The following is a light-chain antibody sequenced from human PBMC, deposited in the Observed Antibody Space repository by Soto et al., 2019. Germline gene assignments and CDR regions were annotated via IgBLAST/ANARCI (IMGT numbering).Light chain of an antibody. CDR3: CSDAGTSTYV. Sequence: QSVLTQPASVSGSPGQSITISCTRTSSDVGSFNFVSWYQQHPGKVPKVMINEVSKRPSGASDRFSGSKSGNTASLTISGLLAEDEADYYCCSDAGTSTYVFGTGTKVTVL. CDR1: SSDVGSFNF. V-gene: IGLV2-23*02. CDR2: EVS. J-gene: IGLJ1*01.